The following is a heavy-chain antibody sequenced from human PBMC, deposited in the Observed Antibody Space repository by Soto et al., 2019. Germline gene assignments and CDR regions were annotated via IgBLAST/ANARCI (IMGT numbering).Heavy chain of an antibody. CDR1: GFTISYYW. V-gene: IGHV3-74*03. J-gene: IGHJ5*02. CDR3: TRGGSGYSSA. Sequence: GGSLRLSCAAGFTISYYWMHWVRQGPGKGLEWVSRINAAGNSTTYADSVKGRFTISRDNDKNTLYLQMNGLRDEDTAVYYCTRGGSGYSSAWGQGTLVTVSS. D-gene: IGHD5-18*01. CDR2: INAAGNST.